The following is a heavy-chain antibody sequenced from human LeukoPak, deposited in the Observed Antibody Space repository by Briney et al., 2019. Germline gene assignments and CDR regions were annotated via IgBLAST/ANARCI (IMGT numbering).Heavy chain of an antibody. D-gene: IGHD4-17*01. J-gene: IGHJ3*02. CDR1: GFSFSSYW. Sequence: PGGSLRLSCAASGFSFSSYWMSWVRQAPGKGLEWVANIKQDGSEKYYVDSVKGRFTISRDNAKNSLYLQMNSLRAEDTAVYYCARAGGDGDLDIWGQGTMVTVSS. CDR3: ARAGGDGDLDI. V-gene: IGHV3-7*01. CDR2: IKQDGSEK.